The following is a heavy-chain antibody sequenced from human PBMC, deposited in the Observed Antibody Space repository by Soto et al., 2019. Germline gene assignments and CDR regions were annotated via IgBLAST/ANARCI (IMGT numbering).Heavy chain of an antibody. D-gene: IGHD6-19*01. V-gene: IGHV1-3*01. Sequence: QVQLVQSGAEVKKPGASVKVSCKASGYTFTSYAMQSVRQAPGQRLEWMGWINAGNGNTKYSQKFQGRVTITSDTSASTDYMELSSLRSEDTAVYYCARDLGGWTDYWGQGTLVTVSS. CDR3: ARDLGGWTDY. CDR2: INAGNGNT. CDR1: GYTFTSYA. J-gene: IGHJ4*02.